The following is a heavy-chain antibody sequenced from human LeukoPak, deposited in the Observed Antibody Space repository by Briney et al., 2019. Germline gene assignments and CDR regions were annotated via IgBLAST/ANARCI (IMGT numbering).Heavy chain of an antibody. Sequence: SETLSLTCTVSGGSISSYYWSWIRQPAGKGLEWIGRIYTSGSTNYNPSLKSRVTMSVDTSKNQFSLKLSSVTAADTAVYYCASSPLPYDFWSGYPPLYYYGMDVWGQGTTVTVSS. CDR1: GGSISSYY. CDR2: IYTSGST. J-gene: IGHJ6*02. CDR3: ASSPLPYDFWSGYPPLYYYGMDV. D-gene: IGHD3-3*01. V-gene: IGHV4-4*07.